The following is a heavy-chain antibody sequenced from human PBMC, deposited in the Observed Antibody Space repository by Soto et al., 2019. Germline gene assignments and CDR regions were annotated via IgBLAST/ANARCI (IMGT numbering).Heavy chain of an antibody. Sequence: ASVKVSCMVSGYILTELYMHWVRQAPGTGLEWMGGFDPEDGETIYAQTFQGRVTMTEETSIDTAYMELSSLRSEDTAVYYCAAYGDSDGYYYYYGVDVCGQESTVTASS. J-gene: IGHJ6*01. CDR3: AAYGDSDGYYYYYGVDV. CDR1: GYILTELY. V-gene: IGHV1-24*01. D-gene: IGHD4-17*01. CDR2: FDPEDGET.